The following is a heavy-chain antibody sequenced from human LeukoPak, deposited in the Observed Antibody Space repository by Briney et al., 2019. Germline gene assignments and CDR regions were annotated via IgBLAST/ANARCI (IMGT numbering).Heavy chain of an antibody. CDR3: ARHVYRYDSSGRHGAFDI. CDR1: GGSISSYY. CDR2: IYYSGST. D-gene: IGHD3-22*01. V-gene: IGHV4-59*08. Sequence: SETLSLTCTVSGGSISSYYWSWIRQPPGKGLEWIGYIYYSGSTNYNPSLKSRVTISVDTSKNQFSLKLSSVTAADTAVYYCARHVYRYDSSGRHGAFDIWGQGTTVTVSS. J-gene: IGHJ3*02.